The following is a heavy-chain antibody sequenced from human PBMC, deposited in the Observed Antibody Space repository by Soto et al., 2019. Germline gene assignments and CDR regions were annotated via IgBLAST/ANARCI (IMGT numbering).Heavy chain of an antibody. V-gene: IGHV3-23*01. Sequence: GGSLRLSCAASGLTFSSYAMSWVRQAPGKGLEWVSAISGSGGSTYYADSVKGRFTISRDNSKNTLYLQMNSLRAEDTAVYYCAKTTMVRGVIITGYYYYGMDVWGQGTTVTVSS. CDR2: ISGSGGST. CDR1: GLTFSSYA. D-gene: IGHD3-10*01. CDR3: AKTTMVRGVIITGYYYYGMDV. J-gene: IGHJ6*02.